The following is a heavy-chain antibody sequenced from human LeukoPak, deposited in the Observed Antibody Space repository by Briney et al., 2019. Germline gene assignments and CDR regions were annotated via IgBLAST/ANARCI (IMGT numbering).Heavy chain of an antibody. Sequence: PSETLSLTCTVSGASISNTSYYWGWIRQPPGKGLEWIGTISYSGSSGSTSYNPSLKSRVTISVDTSKDQFSLKLSSVTAADTAMYYCARRVSGSYSDYWGQGTLVTVSS. V-gene: IGHV4-39*01. CDR1: GASISNTSYY. J-gene: IGHJ4*02. CDR2: ISYSGSSGST. CDR3: ARRVSGSYSDY. D-gene: IGHD1-26*01.